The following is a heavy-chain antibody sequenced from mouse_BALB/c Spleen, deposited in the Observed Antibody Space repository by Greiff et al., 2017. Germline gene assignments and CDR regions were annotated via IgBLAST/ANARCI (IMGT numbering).Heavy chain of an antibody. CDR3: ARRDGNYYFDY. J-gene: IGHJ2*01. V-gene: IGHV1-80*01. CDR1: GYAFSRYW. D-gene: IGHD2-1*01. Sequence: QVQLQQSGAELVRPGSSVKISCKASGYAFSRYWMNWVKQRPGQGLEWIGQIYPGDGDTNYNGKFKGKATLTADKSSSTAYMQLSSLTSEDSAVYFCARRDGNYYFDYWGQGTTLTVSS. CDR2: IYPGDGDT.